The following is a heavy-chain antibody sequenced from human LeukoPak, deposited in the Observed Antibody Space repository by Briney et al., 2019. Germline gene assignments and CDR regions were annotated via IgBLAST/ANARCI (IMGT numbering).Heavy chain of an antibody. V-gene: IGHV4-59*01. CDR3: ARGDGTTPLYDI. Sequence: SETLSLTCTVSGGSISSYYWSWIRQPPGKGLEWIGYIYDSGSTIHNPSLKSRVTISVDTSKNQFSLKLSSVTAADTAVYYCARGDGTTPLYDIWGQGTMVTVSS. J-gene: IGHJ3*02. D-gene: IGHD5-24*01. CDR2: IYDSGST. CDR1: GGSISSYY.